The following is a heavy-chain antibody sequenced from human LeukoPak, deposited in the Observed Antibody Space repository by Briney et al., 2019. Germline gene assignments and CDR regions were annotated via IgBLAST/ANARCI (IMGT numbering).Heavy chain of an antibody. V-gene: IGHV3-9*01. CDR1: GFTFDDYA. CDR2: VSWNSGSI. D-gene: IGHD1-7*01. J-gene: IGHJ4*02. CDR3: AKDGRELLRWCDY. Sequence: GRSLRLSCAASGFTFDDYAMHWVRRAPGKGLEWVSGVSWNSGSIAYADSVKGRFTISRDNAKNSLYLQMNNLRPEDTALYYCAKDGRELLRWCDYWGQGTLVTVSS.